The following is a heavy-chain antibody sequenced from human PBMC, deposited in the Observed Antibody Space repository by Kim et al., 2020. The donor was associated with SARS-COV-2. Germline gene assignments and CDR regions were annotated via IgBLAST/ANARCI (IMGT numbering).Heavy chain of an antibody. CDR2: IRSKAYGGTT. V-gene: IGHV3-49*03. Sequence: GGSLRLSCTASGFTFGDYAMSWFRQAPGKGLEWVGFIRSKAYGGTTEYAASVKGRFTISRDDSKSIAYLQMNSLKTEDTAVYYCTRVHYDILTGYYEWGFFDYWGQGTLVTVS. J-gene: IGHJ4*02. D-gene: IGHD3-9*01. CDR3: TRVHYDILTGYYEWGFFDY. CDR1: GFTFGDYA.